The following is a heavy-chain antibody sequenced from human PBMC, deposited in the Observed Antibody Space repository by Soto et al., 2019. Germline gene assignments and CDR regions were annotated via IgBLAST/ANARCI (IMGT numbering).Heavy chain of an antibody. V-gene: IGHV3-33*01. CDR1: GFTFSSYG. D-gene: IGHD5-18*01. CDR3: ARGDTAMVHDAFDT. CDR2: IWYDGSNK. J-gene: IGHJ3*02. Sequence: GGSLRLSCAASGFTFSSYGMHWVRQAPGKGLEWVAVIWYDGSNKYYADSVKGRFTISRDNSKNTLYLQMNSLRAEDTAVYYCARGDTAMVHDAFDTWGQGTMVTVSS.